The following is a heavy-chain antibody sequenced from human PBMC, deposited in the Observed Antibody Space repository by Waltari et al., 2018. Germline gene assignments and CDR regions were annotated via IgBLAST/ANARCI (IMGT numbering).Heavy chain of an antibody. J-gene: IGHJ4*02. Sequence: EVQLVESGGGLVQPGGSLRLSCAASGFTFSNSWMYWVRQAAGKGLVGVQSINGGGSTTNDADSVKGRFTISRDNAKNTVYLQMSSLRAEDTAVYYCATPTSSKGIAVALRWGQGTLVPVSS. D-gene: IGHD6-19*01. CDR2: INGGGSTT. V-gene: IGHV3-74*01. CDR3: ATPTSSKGIAVALR. CDR1: GFTFSNSW.